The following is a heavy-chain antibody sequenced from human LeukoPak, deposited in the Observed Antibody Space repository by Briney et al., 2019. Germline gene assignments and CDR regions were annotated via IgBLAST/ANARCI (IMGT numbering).Heavy chain of an antibody. D-gene: IGHD6-19*01. V-gene: IGHV7-4-1*02. J-gene: IGHJ6*03. Sequence: ASVKVSCKASGGTFSSYAISWVRQAPGQGLEWMGWINTNTGNPTYAQGFTGRFVFSLDTSVSTAYLQISSLKAEDTAVYYCARPSDRIAVAGSHPYYYMDVWGKGTTVTVSS. CDR3: ARPSDRIAVAGSHPYYYMDV. CDR2: INTNTGNP. CDR1: GGTFSSYA.